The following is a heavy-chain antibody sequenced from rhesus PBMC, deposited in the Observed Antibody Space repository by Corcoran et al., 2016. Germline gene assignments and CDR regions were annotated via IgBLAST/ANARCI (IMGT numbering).Heavy chain of an antibody. V-gene: IGHV4-65*02. CDR2: VGGSTGST. Sequence: VQLQESGPGLVKPSETLSLTCTVSGASITRNNWWSWIRQPPGQGLEWIGNVGGSTGSTYYNPSLNSRVTISKDTSKNQFSLKLSSVTAADTAMYYCARHFYNSGYFPIDDAFDFWDQGLRVIVSS. CDR3: ARHFYNSGYFPIDDAFDF. CDR1: GASITRNNW. J-gene: IGHJ3*01. D-gene: IGHD3-28*01.